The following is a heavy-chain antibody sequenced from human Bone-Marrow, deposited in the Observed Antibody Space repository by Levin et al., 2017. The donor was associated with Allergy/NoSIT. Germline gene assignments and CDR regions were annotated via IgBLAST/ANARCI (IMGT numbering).Heavy chain of an antibody. Sequence: GGSLRLSCAASGFTFSSYGMHWVRQAPGKGLEWVAVIWFDGSNKYYADSVKGRFTISRDNPKNTLYLQVNSLRAEDTAVYYCARVAADGTYYYYYYMDVWGKGTTVTVSS. CDR2: IWFDGSNK. J-gene: IGHJ6*03. V-gene: IGHV3-33*01. CDR3: ARVAADGTYYYYYYMDV. D-gene: IGHD6-13*01. CDR1: GFTFSSYG.